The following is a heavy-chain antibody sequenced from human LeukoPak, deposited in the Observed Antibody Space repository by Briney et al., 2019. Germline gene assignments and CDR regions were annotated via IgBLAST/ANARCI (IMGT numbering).Heavy chain of an antibody. CDR2: ISGSGGST. Sequence: GGSLRLSCAASGFTFSSYAMSWVRQAPGKGLEWVSAISGSGGSTYYADSVKGRFTISRDNSKNTLYLQMNSLRAEDTAVYYCARQVVMGYYDSSGYPPFFDYWGQGTLVTVSS. CDR1: GFTFSSYA. V-gene: IGHV3-23*01. CDR3: ARQVVMGYYDSSGYPPFFDY. J-gene: IGHJ4*02. D-gene: IGHD3-22*01.